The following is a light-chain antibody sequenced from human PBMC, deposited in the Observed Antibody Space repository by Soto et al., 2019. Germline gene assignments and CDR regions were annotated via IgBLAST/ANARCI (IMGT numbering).Light chain of an antibody. CDR3: QQYTDWPLT. J-gene: IGKJ1*01. CDR1: QSVTSNY. V-gene: IGKV3-20*01. Sequence: VVMTQSPATLSVSPWERATLSCRASQSVTSNYLAWYQQKPGQAPRLLIYGVSNRATGVPDRFSGSGSGTDFTLTISRLGPEDFAVYYCQQYTDWPLTFGQGTKVDIK. CDR2: GVS.